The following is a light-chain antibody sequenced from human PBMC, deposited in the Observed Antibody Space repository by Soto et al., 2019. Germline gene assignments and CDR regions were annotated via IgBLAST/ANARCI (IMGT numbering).Light chain of an antibody. CDR2: GAS. CDR3: QQYGRSPFT. Sequence: EIVLTQSPGTLSLSPGERATLSCRASQSVGSRYLAWYQQKPGQAPRLLIYGASNRATGIPDRFSGSGSGTDFTLTSSRLEPEDFAVYYCQQYGRSPFTFGPGTKAEIK. V-gene: IGKV3-20*01. CDR1: QSVGSRY. J-gene: IGKJ3*01.